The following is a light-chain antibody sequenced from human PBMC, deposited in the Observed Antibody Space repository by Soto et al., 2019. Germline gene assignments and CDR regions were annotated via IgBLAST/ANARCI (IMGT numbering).Light chain of an antibody. CDR3: QQSHSTPYT. V-gene: IGKV1-39*01. CDR1: QSINTF. J-gene: IGKJ2*01. Sequence: DIQMTQSPSSLSASVGDRVTITCRASQSINTFLNWYRQKPGKPPQLLIYAAYSLQSGVPSRFSGSGSGTDFTLTICGLRPEYFAAYYCQQSHSTPYTFGQGTKLEIK. CDR2: AAY.